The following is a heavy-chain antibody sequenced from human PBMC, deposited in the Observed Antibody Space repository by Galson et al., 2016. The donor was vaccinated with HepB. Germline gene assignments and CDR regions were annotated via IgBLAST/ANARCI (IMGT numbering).Heavy chain of an antibody. CDR3: ARGPSTYYYGMDV. CDR2: IGTAGDT. CDR1: GFTFSSYD. Sequence: SLRLSCAVSGFTFSSYDMHWVRQVTGKGLEWVSAIGTAGDTYYPGSVKGRFTISRENAKNSLYLQMNSLRAGDTAVYYCARGPSTYYYGMDVWGQGTTVTVSS. J-gene: IGHJ6*02. D-gene: IGHD2-2*01. V-gene: IGHV3-13*04.